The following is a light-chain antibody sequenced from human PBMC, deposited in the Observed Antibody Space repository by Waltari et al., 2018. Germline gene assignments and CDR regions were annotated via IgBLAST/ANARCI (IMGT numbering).Light chain of an antibody. CDR3: QQYYNWPPIT. CDR2: GVS. CDR1: QSVGTN. V-gene: IGKV3-15*01. J-gene: IGKJ5*01. Sequence: EIVMTQSPAALSVSPGESATVSCRASQSVGTNLAWYLQKPGQAPRLLIYGVSNRATGIPPRFSGSGSGTEFTLTISSLQSEDFAVYFCQQYYNWPPITFGQGTRLEIK.